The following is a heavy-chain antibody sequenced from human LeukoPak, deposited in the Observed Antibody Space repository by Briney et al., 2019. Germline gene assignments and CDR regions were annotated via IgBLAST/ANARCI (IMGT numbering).Heavy chain of an antibody. Sequence: PGGSLRLSCAASGFTFSSYSMNWVRQAPGKGLEWVSSISSSSSYIYYADSVKGRFTISRDNAKNSLYLQMNSLRAEDTAVYYCARGSPPSYYDILTGDYYYYYMDVWGKGTTVTVSS. D-gene: IGHD3-9*01. CDR1: GFTFSSYS. J-gene: IGHJ6*03. CDR3: ARGSPPSYYDILTGDYYYYYMDV. CDR2: ISSSSSYI. V-gene: IGHV3-21*01.